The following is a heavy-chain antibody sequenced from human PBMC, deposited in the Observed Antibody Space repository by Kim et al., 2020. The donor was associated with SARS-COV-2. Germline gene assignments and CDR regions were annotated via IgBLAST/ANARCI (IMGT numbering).Heavy chain of an antibody. J-gene: IGHJ3*02. D-gene: IGHD3-22*01. V-gene: IGHV4-39*01. Sequence: TPSLKSRVTISVDTSKNQFSLKLSSVTAADTAVYYCARHSSYDTVAFDIWGQGTMVTVSS. CDR3: ARHSSYDTVAFDI.